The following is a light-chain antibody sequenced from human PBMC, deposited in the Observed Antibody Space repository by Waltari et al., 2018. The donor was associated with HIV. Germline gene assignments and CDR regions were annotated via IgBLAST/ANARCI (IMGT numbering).Light chain of an antibody. CDR2: EVT. J-gene: IGLJ1*01. Sequence: QSALTQPASVSGSPGQSTPISCPGPSSYVGSYNIVSWYQHHPGKPPQLMLFEVTTRPSGVSNRFSGSKSGNTASLTISGLQADDEADYYCCSYAGSSAFVFGTGTKVTVL. CDR3: CSYAGSSAFV. V-gene: IGLV2-23*02. CDR1: SSYVGSYNI.